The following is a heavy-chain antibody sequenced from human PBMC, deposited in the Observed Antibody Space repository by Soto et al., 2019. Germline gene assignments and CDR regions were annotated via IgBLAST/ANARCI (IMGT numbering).Heavy chain of an antibody. Sequence: QVQLVESGGGVVQPGRSLRLSCAASGFTFSSYGMHWVRQAPGKGLEWVAVISYDGSNKYYADSVKGRFTIFRDNSKNTLDLQMNSLRSEETAVYYCAKDARLRIQYYGMDVWGQGTTVTVSS. CDR3: AKDARLRIQYYGMDV. J-gene: IGHJ6*02. V-gene: IGHV3-30*18. D-gene: IGHD4-17*01. CDR2: ISYDGSNK. CDR1: GFTFSSYG.